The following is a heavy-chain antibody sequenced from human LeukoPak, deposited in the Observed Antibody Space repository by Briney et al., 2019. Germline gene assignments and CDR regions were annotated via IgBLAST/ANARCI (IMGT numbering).Heavy chain of an antibody. J-gene: IGHJ6*02. CDR1: GGSFSGYY. Sequence: SETLSLTCAVYGGSFSGYYWSWIRQPPGKGLEWIGEINHSGSTNYNPSLKSRVTISVDTSKNQFSLKLSSVTAADTAVYYCATPGGKSVLWFGESYYYYGMDVWGQGTTVTVSS. V-gene: IGHV4-34*01. CDR2: INHSGST. D-gene: IGHD3-10*01. CDR3: ATPGGKSVLWFGESYYYYGMDV.